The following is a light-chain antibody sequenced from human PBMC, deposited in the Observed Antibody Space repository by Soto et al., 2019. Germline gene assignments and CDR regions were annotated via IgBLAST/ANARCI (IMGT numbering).Light chain of an antibody. V-gene: IGKV1-9*01. Sequence: DIQLTQSPSFLSASVGDRVTITCRASQGISGYLAWYQQKPGKAPKLLIYAASTLQIGVPSRFSGSGSGTEFTLTISSLQPEDFATYYCQQLNSYPPEVTFGPGTKVDIK. J-gene: IGKJ3*01. CDR1: QGISGY. CDR2: AAS. CDR3: QQLNSYPPEVT.